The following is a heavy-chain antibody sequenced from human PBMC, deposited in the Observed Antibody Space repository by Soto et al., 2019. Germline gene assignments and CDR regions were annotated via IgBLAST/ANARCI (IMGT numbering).Heavy chain of an antibody. CDR2: INHSGST. D-gene: IGHD1-26*01. V-gene: IGHV4-34*01. CDR3: ARGKLIVGVFPAPPFDY. J-gene: IGHJ4*02. CDR1: GGSFSGYY. Sequence: SETLSLTCAVYGGSFSGYYWSWIRQPPGKGLEWIGEINHSGSTNYNPSLKSRVTISVDTSKNQFSLKLSSVTAADTAVYYCARGKLIVGVFPAPPFDYWGQGTLVTVSS.